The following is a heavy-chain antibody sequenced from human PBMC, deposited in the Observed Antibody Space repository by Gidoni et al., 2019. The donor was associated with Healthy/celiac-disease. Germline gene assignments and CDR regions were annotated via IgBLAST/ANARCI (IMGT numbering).Heavy chain of an antibody. Sequence: VQLVESGGGVVQPGRSLRLSCAASGFTFSSYALYWVRQAPGKGVEWVAVIWYDGSNKYYADSVKGRFTISRDNSKNTLYLQMNSLRAEDTAVYYCARGRIGYPIDYWGQGTLVTVSS. CDR1: GFTFSSYA. CDR2: IWYDGSNK. V-gene: IGHV3-33*01. J-gene: IGHJ4*02. D-gene: IGHD1-26*01. CDR3: ARGRIGYPIDY.